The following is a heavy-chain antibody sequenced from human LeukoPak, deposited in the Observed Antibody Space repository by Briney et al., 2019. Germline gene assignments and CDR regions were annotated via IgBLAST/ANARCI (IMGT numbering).Heavy chain of an antibody. CDR1: GYTFTSYG. D-gene: IGHD2-15*01. CDR2: ISAYNGNT. J-gene: IGHJ4*02. Sequence: ASVKVSCKASGYTFTSYGISWVRQAPGQGLEWMGWISAYNGNTSYAQKPQGRVTMTTDTSTSTAYMELRSLRSDDTAVYYCARDLRIRPFDYWGQGTLVTVSS. V-gene: IGHV1-18*01. CDR3: ARDLRIRPFDY.